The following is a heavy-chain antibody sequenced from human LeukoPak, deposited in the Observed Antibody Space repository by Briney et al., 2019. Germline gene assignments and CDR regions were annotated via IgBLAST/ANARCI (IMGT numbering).Heavy chain of an antibody. CDR2: IYSGGST. CDR3: ARDPTHEAFDI. J-gene: IGHJ3*02. CDR1: GFTVSSNY. V-gene: IGHV3-53*01. Sequence: GGSLRLSCAASGFTVSSNYMSWVRQAPGKGLEWVSVIYSGGSTYYADSVKGRFIISRDNSKNTLYLQMNSLRAEDTAVYYCARDPTHEAFDIWGQGTMVSVSS.